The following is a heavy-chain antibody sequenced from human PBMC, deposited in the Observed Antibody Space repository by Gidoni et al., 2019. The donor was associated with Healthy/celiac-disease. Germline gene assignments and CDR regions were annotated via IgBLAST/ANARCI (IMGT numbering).Heavy chain of an antibody. D-gene: IGHD5-12*01. CDR2: IYTSGST. Sequence: QVQLQESGPGLVKPSETLSLTCTVSGGPISSYYWSWIRQPAGKGLEWIGRIYTSGSTNYNPSLKSRVTMSVDTSKNQFSLKLSSVTAADTAVYYCARGNSGYEEALNYGMDVWGQGTTVTVSS. J-gene: IGHJ6*02. CDR1: GGPISSYY. V-gene: IGHV4-4*07. CDR3: ARGNSGYEEALNYGMDV.